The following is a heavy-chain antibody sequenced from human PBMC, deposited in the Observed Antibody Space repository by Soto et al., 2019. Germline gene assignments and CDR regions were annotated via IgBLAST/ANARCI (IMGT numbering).Heavy chain of an antibody. CDR3: TRGPRSTSTGTGAF. Sequence: GGSLRLSCAASGFTFSMYWMHWVRQVPGKGPEWVSRINDDGSHTNYADSVKGRFTISRDNAKNTLYLQMNDLRAEDTAVYYCTRGPRSTSTGTGAFWGQGTLVTVSS. CDR2: INDDGSHT. J-gene: IGHJ4*02. V-gene: IGHV3-74*01. CDR1: GFTFSMYW. D-gene: IGHD1-1*01.